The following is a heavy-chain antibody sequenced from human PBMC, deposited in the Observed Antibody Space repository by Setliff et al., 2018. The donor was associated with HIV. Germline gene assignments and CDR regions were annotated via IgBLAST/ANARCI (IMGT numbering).Heavy chain of an antibody. Sequence: ASVKVSCKASGYTFNSYAMHWVRQAPGQRPEWMGWINTGNGNTRHSQKFHGRVTITRDTPASTAYMELSSLRSEDTAVYYCARLVWVAEPYFDYWGQGTLVTIS. J-gene: IGHJ4*02. CDR2: INTGNGNT. V-gene: IGHV1-3*04. CDR1: GYTFNSYA. D-gene: IGHD3-10*01. CDR3: ARLVWVAEPYFDY.